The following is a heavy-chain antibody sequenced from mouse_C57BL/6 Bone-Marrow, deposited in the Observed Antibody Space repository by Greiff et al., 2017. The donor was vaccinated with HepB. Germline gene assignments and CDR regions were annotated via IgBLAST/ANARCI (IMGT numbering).Heavy chain of an antibody. CDR3: ARPPITTVVGGDWYFDV. J-gene: IGHJ1*03. CDR1: GFTFSSYG. V-gene: IGHV5-6*01. CDR2: ISSGGSYT. Sequence: EVKLQESGGDLVKPGGSLKLSCAASGFTFSSYGMSWVRQTPDKRLEWVATISSGGSYTYYPDSVKGRFTISRDNAKNTLYLQMSSLKSEDTAMYYCARPPITTVVGGDWYFDVWGTGTTVTVSS. D-gene: IGHD1-1*01.